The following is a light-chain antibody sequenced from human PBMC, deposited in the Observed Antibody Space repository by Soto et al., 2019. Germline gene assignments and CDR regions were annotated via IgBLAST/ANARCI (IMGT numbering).Light chain of an antibody. CDR2: GAS. J-gene: IGKJ3*01. CDR1: QGISSY. V-gene: IGKV1-9*01. CDR3: QQINDSPFT. Sequence: IQLTQSPSSLSASVGDRVTITCRASQGISSYLAWYQQKPGKAPKLLIYGASTLKSGVPSRFRGSRSGTDFTLTISTLQPEDFATYYCQQINDSPFTFGPGTTVLIK.